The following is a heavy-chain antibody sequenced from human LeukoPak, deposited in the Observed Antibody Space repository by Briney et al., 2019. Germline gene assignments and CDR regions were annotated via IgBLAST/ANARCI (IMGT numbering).Heavy chain of an antibody. Sequence: SDTLSLTCTVSGGSISNYYWTWIRRPPGKGLEWIAYVYYSGSTNYNPSLKSRVSISVDTSKTQCSLKLSSVTAADTAVYYCMRGIHNAADPFWGQGTLVTVSS. CDR2: VYYSGST. CDR3: MRGIHNAADPF. D-gene: IGHD1-1*01. J-gene: IGHJ4*02. V-gene: IGHV4-59*07. CDR1: GGSISNYY.